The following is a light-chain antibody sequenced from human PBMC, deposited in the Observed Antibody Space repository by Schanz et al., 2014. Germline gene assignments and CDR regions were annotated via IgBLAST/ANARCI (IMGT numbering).Light chain of an antibody. Sequence: QSVLTQPPSVSGAPGQGVTISCTGSASNIGAGYDVHWYQQVPGTAPKPLIFDNTNRPSGVPDRFSGSKSGTSASLAITGLQAEDEADYYCQSYDNSLSGVFGGGTKLTVL. CDR2: DNT. J-gene: IGLJ3*02. CDR3: QSYDNSLSGV. V-gene: IGLV1-40*01. CDR1: ASNIGAGYD.